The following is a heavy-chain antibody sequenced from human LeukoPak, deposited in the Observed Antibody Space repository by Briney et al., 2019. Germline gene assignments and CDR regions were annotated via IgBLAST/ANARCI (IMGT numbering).Heavy chain of an antibody. V-gene: IGHV4-59*01. J-gene: IGHJ4*02. CDR2: IYYSGST. CDR1: GGSISSYY. Sequence: SETLSLTCTVSGGSISSYYWSWIRQPPGKGLEWIGYIYYSGSTNYNPSLKSRVTISVDTSKNQFSLKLSSMTAADTAVYYCARFPNFTAMGPYYFDYWGQGTLVTVSS. D-gene: IGHD5-18*01. CDR3: ARFPNFTAMGPYYFDY.